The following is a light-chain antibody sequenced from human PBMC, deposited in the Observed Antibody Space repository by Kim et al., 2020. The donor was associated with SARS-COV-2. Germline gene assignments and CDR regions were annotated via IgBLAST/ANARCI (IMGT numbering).Light chain of an antibody. V-gene: IGLV2-14*03. CDR2: NAS. J-gene: IGLJ2*01. CDR3: SSHTSRNTLVV. Sequence: QSITISCTGTSSDVGDYNHVSWYQQHPGKAPKLLLYNASERPSGISNRFSGSKSGNTASLTISGLQAEDEADYYCSSHTSRNTLVVFGGGTQLTVL. CDR1: SSDVGDYNH.